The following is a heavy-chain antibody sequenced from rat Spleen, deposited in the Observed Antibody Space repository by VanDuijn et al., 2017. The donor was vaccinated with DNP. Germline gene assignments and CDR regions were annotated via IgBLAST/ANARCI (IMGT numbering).Heavy chain of an antibody. CDR1: GFTFSHYG. J-gene: IGHJ4*01. CDR3: STDPQQPLRGPYAMDA. V-gene: IGHV5-19*01. CDR2: ISTSGGST. D-gene: IGHD1-11*01. Sequence: EVQLVESGGGLVQPGRSLKLSCAASGFTFSHYGMAWVRQAPKKGLEWVATISTSGGSTYYRDSVKGRFTISRDNSKSTLYLQMDSLRSEDTATYYCSTDPQQPLRGPYAMDAWGQGTSVTVSS.